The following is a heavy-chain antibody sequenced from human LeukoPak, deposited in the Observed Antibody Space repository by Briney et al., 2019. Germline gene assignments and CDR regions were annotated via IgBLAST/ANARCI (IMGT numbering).Heavy chain of an antibody. V-gene: IGHV1-24*01. J-gene: IGHJ5*02. CDR1: GYTLTELS. CDR2: FDPEDGET. Sequence: ASVKVSCKVSGYTLTELSMHWVRQAPGKGLEWMGGFDPEDGETIYAQKFQGRVTITADESTSTAYMELSSLRSEDTAVYYCARQTMVRGVIIMNWFDPWGQGTLVTVSS. CDR3: ARQTMVRGVIIMNWFDP. D-gene: IGHD3-10*01.